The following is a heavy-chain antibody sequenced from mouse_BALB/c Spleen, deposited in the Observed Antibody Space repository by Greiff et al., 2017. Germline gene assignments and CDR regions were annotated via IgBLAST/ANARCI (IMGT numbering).Heavy chain of an antibody. J-gene: IGHJ2*01. CDR3: TREREYYGYDY. V-gene: IGHV5-6-4*01. Sequence: EVKLVESGGGLVKPGGSLKLSCAASGFTFSSYTMSWVRQTPEKRLEWVATISSGGSYTYYPDSVKGRFTISRDNAKNTLYLQMSSLKSEDTAMYYCTREREYYGYDYWGQGTTLTVSS. CDR1: GFTFSSYT. D-gene: IGHD1-2*01. CDR2: ISSGGSYT.